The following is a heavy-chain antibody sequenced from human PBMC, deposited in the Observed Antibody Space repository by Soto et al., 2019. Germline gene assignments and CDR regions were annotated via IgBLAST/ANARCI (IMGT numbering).Heavy chain of an antibody. D-gene: IGHD1-26*01. CDR3: AGDLPVERLPTCFDP. Sequence: EVQLLESGGGLVQPGGSLRLSCAASGFTLSSYAMAWVRQAPGKGLEWVSVIGGRGSSTYYADSVKGRFTISRDNSKNRLYLQMNSLTAEDTAVYYCAGDLPVERLPTCFDPGGQATQRTVSS. J-gene: IGHJ5*02. CDR1: GFTLSSYA. CDR2: IGGRGSST. V-gene: IGHV3-23*01.